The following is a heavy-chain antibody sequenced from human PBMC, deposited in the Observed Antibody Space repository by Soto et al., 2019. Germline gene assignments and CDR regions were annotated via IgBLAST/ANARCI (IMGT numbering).Heavy chain of an antibody. V-gene: IGHV3-23*01. J-gene: IGHJ2*01. CDR3: ARKVVGSTSRPDYWDFDL. CDR2: ISGGGDAT. CDR1: GFTFINYA. D-gene: IGHD2-21*01. Sequence: EVQLLESGGDSVQPGGSVRLSCAGSGFTFINYAMNWVRQAPGKGLEWVSTISGGGDATFFADSVRGRFTFSRDNSKNTVTLQMNSLGVDDTAVYYCARKVVGSTSRPDYWDFDLCGRGTLVTVSS.